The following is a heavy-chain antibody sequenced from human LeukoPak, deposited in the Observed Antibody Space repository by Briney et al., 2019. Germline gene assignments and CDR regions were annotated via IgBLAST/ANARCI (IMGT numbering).Heavy chain of an antibody. CDR3: ARVGPYYYGSGSYPWAFDI. CDR1: GYTFTSYY. D-gene: IGHD3-10*01. Sequence: ASVKVSCKASGYTFTSYYMHWARQAPGQGLEWMGIINPSGGSTSYAQKFQGRVTMTRDTSTSTVYMELSSLRSEDTAVYYCARVGPYYYGSGSYPWAFDIWGQGTMVTVSS. CDR2: INPSGGST. J-gene: IGHJ3*02. V-gene: IGHV1-46*01.